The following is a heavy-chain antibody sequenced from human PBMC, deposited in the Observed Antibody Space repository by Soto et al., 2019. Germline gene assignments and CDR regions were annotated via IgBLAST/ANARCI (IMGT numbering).Heavy chain of an antibody. V-gene: IGHV1-69*01. CDR1: GGTFSSYA. Sequence: QVQLVQSGAEVKKPGSSVKVSCKASGGTFSSYAISWVRQAPGQGLEWMGGIIPIFGTANYAEKFQGRVTIAAVDSTSTAYMELISLSSEDTAVYYCANGFGELPPDYWGQGTLVTVSS. CDR3: ANGFGELPPDY. D-gene: IGHD3-10*01. CDR2: IIPIFGTA. J-gene: IGHJ4*02.